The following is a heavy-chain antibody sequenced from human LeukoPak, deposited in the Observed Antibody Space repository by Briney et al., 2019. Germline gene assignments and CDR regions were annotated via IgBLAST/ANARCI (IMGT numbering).Heavy chain of an antibody. CDR3: AREALHRYPPWYYYYYYMDV. CDR1: GGSIGSYY. V-gene: IGHV4-59*01. D-gene: IGHD1-14*01. CDR2: IYYSGSN. J-gene: IGHJ6*03. Sequence: SETLSLTCTVSGGSIGSYYWSWIRQPPEKGLEWIGYIYYSGSNNYNPSLKSRVTISVDTSKNQFSLKLSSVPAADTAVYYCAREALHRYPPWYYYYYYMDVWGKGTTVTVSS.